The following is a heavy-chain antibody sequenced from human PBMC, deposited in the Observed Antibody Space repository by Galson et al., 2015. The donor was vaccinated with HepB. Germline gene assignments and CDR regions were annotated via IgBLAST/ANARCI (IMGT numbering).Heavy chain of an antibody. D-gene: IGHD4-17*01. CDR1: GFTFSGSA. V-gene: IGHV3-73*01. CDR3: TRHVRDYGDYPDAFDI. J-gene: IGHJ3*02. Sequence: SLRLSCAASGFTFSGSAMHWVRQASGKGLEWVGRIRSKANSYATAYAASVKGRFTISRDDSKNTAYLQMNSLKTEDTAVYYCTRHVRDYGDYPDAFDIWGQGTMVTVSS. CDR2: IRSKANSYAT.